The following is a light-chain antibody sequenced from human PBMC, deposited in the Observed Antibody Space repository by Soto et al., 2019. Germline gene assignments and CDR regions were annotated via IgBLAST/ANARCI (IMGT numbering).Light chain of an antibody. J-gene: IGKJ3*01. CDR1: DTISVY. Sequence: DIQMTQSPSSLTASVGDRVTITCRASDTISVYLAWYQHKPGKVPERLIYASSILQSVVPSRFSGSRSDTEFTLTISSLQPEYVGTYYCQKYNTAPFTFGPGTKVEIK. CDR2: ASS. CDR3: QKYNTAPFT. V-gene: IGKV1-27*01.